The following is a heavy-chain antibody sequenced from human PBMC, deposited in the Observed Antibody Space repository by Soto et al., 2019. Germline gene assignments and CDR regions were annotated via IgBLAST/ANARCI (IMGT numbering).Heavy chain of an antibody. CDR1: GYTFTSYG. CDR3: ARDWRDRYYDSIGYIDY. V-gene: IGHV1-18*01. D-gene: IGHD3-22*01. J-gene: IGHJ4*02. CDR2: ISAYNGNT. Sequence: QVKLVQSGAEVKKPGASVKVSCKASGYTFTSYGISWVRQAPGQGLEWMGWISAYNGNTNYAQKLQGRVTMTTDTSTSTAYMELRSLRSDDTAVYYCARDWRDRYYDSIGYIDYWGQGTLVTVSS.